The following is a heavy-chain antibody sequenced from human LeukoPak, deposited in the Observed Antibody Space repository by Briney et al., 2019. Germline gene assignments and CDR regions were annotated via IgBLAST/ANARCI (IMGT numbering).Heavy chain of an antibody. CDR2: IYSGGST. Sequence: GGSLRLSCAASGFTVSSNYMCWVRQAPGKGLEWVSVIYSGGSTYYADSVKGRFTISRDNSKNTLYLQMNSLRAEDTAVYYCARAQGDFDWLSPDYWGQETLVTVSS. CDR3: ARAQGDFDWLSPDY. D-gene: IGHD3-9*01. V-gene: IGHV3-53*01. J-gene: IGHJ4*02. CDR1: GFTVSSNY.